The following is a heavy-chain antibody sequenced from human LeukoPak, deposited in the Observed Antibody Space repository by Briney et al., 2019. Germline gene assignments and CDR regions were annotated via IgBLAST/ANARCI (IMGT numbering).Heavy chain of an antibody. CDR1: GYTLTELS. CDR2: FDPEDGET. CDR3: ATCLGGYDQPLFDY. D-gene: IGHD5-12*01. Sequence: ASVKVSCKVSGYTLTELSMHWVRQAPGKGLEWMGGFDPEDGETTYAQKFQGRVTMTEDTSTDTAYMELSSLRSEDTAVYYCATCLGGYDQPLFDYWGQGTLVTVSS. J-gene: IGHJ4*02. V-gene: IGHV1-24*01.